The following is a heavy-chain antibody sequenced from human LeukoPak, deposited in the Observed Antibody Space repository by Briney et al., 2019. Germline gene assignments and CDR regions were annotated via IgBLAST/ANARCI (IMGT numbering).Heavy chain of an antibody. CDR3: ATWDDYGDFVAFEY. V-gene: IGHV3-21*01. J-gene: IGHJ4*02. Sequence: GGSLRLSCGGSGFTFSSYTMNWVRQAPGKGLEWVASISSSATYIYYADSVRGRFTISRDDAKKSVFLHMNSLGAEDTAVYFCATWDDYGDFVAFEYWGQGTLVTVSS. CDR1: GFTFSSYT. CDR2: ISSSATYI. D-gene: IGHD4-17*01.